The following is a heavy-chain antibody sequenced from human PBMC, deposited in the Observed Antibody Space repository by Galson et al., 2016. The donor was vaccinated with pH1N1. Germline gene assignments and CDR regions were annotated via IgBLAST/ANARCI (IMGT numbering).Heavy chain of an antibody. J-gene: IGHJ4*02. CDR2: IKQDGSEK. CDR3: VRAIASGYSY. Sequence: SLRLSCAASGFTFSTYWMHWVRQAPGKGLEWVANIKQDGSEKYYVDSVKGRFTISRDNGKNSLYLQMNSLRVEDTAVYHCVRAIASGYSYWGQGTLVTVSS. CDR1: GFTFSTYW. D-gene: IGHD5-18*01. V-gene: IGHV3-7*03.